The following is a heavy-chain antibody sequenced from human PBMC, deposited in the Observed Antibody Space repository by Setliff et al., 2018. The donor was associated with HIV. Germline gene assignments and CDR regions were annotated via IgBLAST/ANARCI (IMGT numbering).Heavy chain of an antibody. CDR1: GDSISSRFH. CDR3: ARQAGTYWGFVYYMDV. CDR2: AHSSGNT. J-gene: IGHJ6*03. D-gene: IGHD7-27*01. V-gene: IGHV4-39*01. Sequence: PSETLSLTCTVSGDSISSRFHWGWIRQPPGKGLEWIAMAHSSGNTYYNPSLESRVTIAVDMSKSQVSLNLTSVTAADTAVYYCARQAGTYWGFVYYMDVCGKGTTVTVSS.